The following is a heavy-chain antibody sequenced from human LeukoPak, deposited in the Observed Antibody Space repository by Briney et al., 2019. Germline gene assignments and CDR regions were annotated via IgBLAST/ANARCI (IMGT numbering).Heavy chain of an antibody. CDR1: SGSISSYY. V-gene: IGHV4-59*01. CDR3: ARDDEYDILIGYIGYWYFDL. CDR2: IFYSGST. J-gene: IGHJ2*01. Sequence: SETLSLTCTVSSGSISSYYWSWLRQPPGKGLEWIGYIFYSGSTNYNPSLKSRVTISVDTSKNQFSSGLSSVTAADTTAYYCARDDEYDILIGYIGYWYFDLWGRGTLVTVSS. D-gene: IGHD3-9*01.